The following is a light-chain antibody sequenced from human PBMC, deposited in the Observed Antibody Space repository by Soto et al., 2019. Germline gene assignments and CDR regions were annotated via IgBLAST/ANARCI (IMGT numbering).Light chain of an antibody. V-gene: IGKV3D-20*02. CDR1: QSITNNY. CDR2: GAS. CDR3: QQRSNWPPIT. Sequence: EIMLTQSPGTLSLSPGERATLSCRAIQSITNNYLAWYQQKPGQAPRLLIYGASSRATGIPDRFSGSGSGTDFTLTISSLEPEDFAVYYCQQRSNWPPITFGQGTRLEIK. J-gene: IGKJ5*01.